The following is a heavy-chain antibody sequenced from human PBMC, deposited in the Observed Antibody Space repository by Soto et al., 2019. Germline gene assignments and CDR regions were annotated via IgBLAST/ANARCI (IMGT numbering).Heavy chain of an antibody. CDR3: ARNEWELPYFDY. CDR1: GGSISSSNW. J-gene: IGHJ4*02. V-gene: IGHV4-4*02. Sequence: SETLSLTCAVSGGSISSSNWWSWVRQPPGKGLEWIGEIYHSGSTNYNPSLKSRVTISVVKSKNQFSLKLSSVTAADTAVYYCARNEWELPYFDYWAQGTLVTVSS. D-gene: IGHD1-26*01. CDR2: IYHSGST.